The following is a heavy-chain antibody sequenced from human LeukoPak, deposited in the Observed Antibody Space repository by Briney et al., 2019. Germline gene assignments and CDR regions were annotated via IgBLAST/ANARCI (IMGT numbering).Heavy chain of an antibody. J-gene: IGHJ3*02. CDR2: ISGSGGST. V-gene: IGHV3-23*01. Sequence: GGSLRLSCAASGFTFSSYAMSWVRQAPGKGLEWVSAISGSGGSTYYADSVKGRFTISRDNAKNSLYLQMNSLRAEDTAVYYCARDRTADAFDIWGQGTMVTVSS. CDR3: ARDRTADAFDI. CDR1: GFTFSSYA. D-gene: IGHD2-2*01.